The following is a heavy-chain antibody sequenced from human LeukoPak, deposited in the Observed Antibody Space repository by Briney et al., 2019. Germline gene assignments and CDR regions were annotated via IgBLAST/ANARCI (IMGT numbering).Heavy chain of an antibody. D-gene: IGHD3-3*01. CDR3: ASLSNDFWSGYYRASGHLFEY. J-gene: IGHJ4*02. CDR2: IYYSGST. CDR1: GGSISSYY. V-gene: IGHV4-59*08. Sequence: SPSETLSLTCTVSGGSISSYYWSWIRQPPGKGLEWIGYIYYSGSTNYNPSLKSRVPISVDTSKNQFSLKLSSVTAADTAVYYCASLSNDFWSGYYRASGHLFEYWGQGTLVTVSS.